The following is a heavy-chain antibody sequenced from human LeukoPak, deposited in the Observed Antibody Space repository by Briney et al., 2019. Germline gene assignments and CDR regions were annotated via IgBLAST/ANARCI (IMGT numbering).Heavy chain of an antibody. CDR2: IYYSGST. J-gene: IGHJ6*02. V-gene: IGHV4-59*01. CDR3: ARSGPGTVYYYYYGMDV. D-gene: IGHD3-10*01. CDR1: GGSISSYY. Sequence: PSETLSLTCTVSGGSISSYYWSWIRQPPGKGLEWIGYIYYSGSTNYNPSLKSRVTISVDTSKNQFSLKLSSVTAADTAVYYCARSGPGTVYYYYYGMDVWGQGTTVTVSS.